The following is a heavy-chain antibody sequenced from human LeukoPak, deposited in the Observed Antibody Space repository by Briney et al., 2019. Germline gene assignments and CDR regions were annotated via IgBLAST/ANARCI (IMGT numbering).Heavy chain of an antibody. CDR1: GGSFSGYY. D-gene: IGHD2-2*01. J-gene: IGHJ6*03. CDR3: ARGRAGYCSTTSCYGKIGGYYYYYMDV. Sequence: SETLSLTCAVYGGSFSGYYWSWIRLPPGKGLEWIGEINHSGSTNYNPSLKSRVTISVDTSKNQFSLKLSSVTAADTAVYYCARGRAGYCSTTSCYGKIGGYYYYYMDVRGKGTAATVSS. V-gene: IGHV4-34*01. CDR2: INHSGST.